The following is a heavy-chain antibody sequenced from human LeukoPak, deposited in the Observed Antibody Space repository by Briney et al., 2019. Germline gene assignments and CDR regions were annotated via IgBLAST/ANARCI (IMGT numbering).Heavy chain of an antibody. V-gene: IGHV3-23*01. D-gene: IGHD4-17*01. CDR1: GFTFSSYA. CDR2: ISGSGGST. Sequence: GGSLRLSCAASGFTFSSYATSWVRQAPGKGLEWFSAISGSGGSTYYADSVKGRFTISRDNSKNTLYLQMNSLRAEDTAVYYCAKGGNYGDYLDYYYYYMDVWGKGTTVTVSS. J-gene: IGHJ6*03. CDR3: AKGGNYGDYLDYYYYYMDV.